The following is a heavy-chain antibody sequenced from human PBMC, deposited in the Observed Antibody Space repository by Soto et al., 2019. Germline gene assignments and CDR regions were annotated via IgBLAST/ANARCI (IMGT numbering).Heavy chain of an antibody. V-gene: IGHV4-59*01. J-gene: IGHJ4*02. CDR3: ARNGYGYYFEH. CDR2: IYASESA. D-gene: IGHD4-17*01. Sequence: QVQLQTWGPGLVKPSETVSLTCTVSGDSIGAYSWSWIRQSPGKGLEWIAYIYASESANYNPSLKSRVTMSVDTSKNQLSLNLSSLTDADTAVYYCARNGYGYYFEHWGQGALVTVSS. CDR1: GDSIGAYS.